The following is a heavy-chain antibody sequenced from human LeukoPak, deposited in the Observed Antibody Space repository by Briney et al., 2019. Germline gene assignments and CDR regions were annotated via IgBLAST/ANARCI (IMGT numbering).Heavy chain of an antibody. J-gene: IGHJ4*02. CDR1: GFTFSSYA. CDR3: AKDPVHSSGWYG. V-gene: IGHV3-23*01. CDR2: ISGSGGST. Sequence: GGSLRLSCAASGFTFSSYAMSWVRQAPGKGLEWVSAISGSGGSTYYADSVKGRFTISRDNSKNTLYLQMNSLRAEDTAVYYRAKDPVHSSGWYGWGQGTLVTVSS. D-gene: IGHD6-19*01.